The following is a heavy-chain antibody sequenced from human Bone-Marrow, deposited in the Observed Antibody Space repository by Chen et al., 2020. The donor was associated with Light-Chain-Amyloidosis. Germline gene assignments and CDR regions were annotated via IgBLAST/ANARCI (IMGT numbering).Heavy chain of an antibody. V-gene: IGHV4-39*01. CDR3: ARSLLGYCSSTSCRSFDY. Sequence: QLQLQESGPGLVKPSETLSLTCTVSGGSISSSSYYWGWIRQPPGKGLEWIGSIYYSGSTYYNPSLKSRVTISVDTSKNQFSLKLSSVTAADTAVYYCARSLLGYCSSTSCRSFDYWGQGTLFTVSS. CDR2: IYYSGST. D-gene: IGHD2-2*01. CDR1: GGSISSSSYY. J-gene: IGHJ4*02.